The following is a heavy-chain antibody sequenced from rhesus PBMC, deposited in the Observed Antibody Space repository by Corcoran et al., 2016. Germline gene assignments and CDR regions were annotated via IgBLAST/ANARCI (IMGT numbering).Heavy chain of an antibody. V-gene: IGHV4S10*01. CDR3: ARESSGYSLYYFDY. J-gene: IGHJ4*01. CDR2: IYGSSTST. CDR1: GGSISDSYR. D-gene: IGHD5-24*01. Sequence: QVQLQESGPGVVKPSETLSLTCAVSGGSISDSYRWSWIRHPPGEGLEWIGDIYGSSTSTNYNPSLMSRVTISPDTSQNQFSLKLCSVPAADTSVYYCARESSGYSLYYFDYWGPGVLVTVSS.